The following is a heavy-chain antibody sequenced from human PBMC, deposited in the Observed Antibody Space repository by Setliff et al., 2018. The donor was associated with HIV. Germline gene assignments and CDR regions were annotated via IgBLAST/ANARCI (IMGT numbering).Heavy chain of an antibody. D-gene: IGHD3-9*01. CDR3: AGSTSFDPTFDY. Sequence: VASVKVSCKASGYTFTGYYMHWLRQAPGQGLEWMGWINPSGGSTSYAQKFQGRVTMTRDTSTSTVYMELSSLRSEDTAVYYCAGSTSFDPTFDYWGQGTLVTVSS. CDR1: GYTFTGYY. V-gene: IGHV1-46*01. CDR2: INPSGGST. J-gene: IGHJ4*02.